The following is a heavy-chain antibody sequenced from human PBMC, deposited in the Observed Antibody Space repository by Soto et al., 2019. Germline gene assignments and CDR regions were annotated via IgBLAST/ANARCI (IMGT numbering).Heavy chain of an antibody. Sequence: QVQLQQWGAGLLKPSETLSLTCAVYGGSFSGYYWSWIRQPPGKGLEWIGEINHSGSTNYNPSLKSRVTISADTSKNQFSLKLSSVTAADTAVYYCATTCGGDCLNNWFDPWGQGTLVTVSS. CDR2: INHSGST. D-gene: IGHD2-21*01. CDR1: GGSFSGYY. J-gene: IGHJ5*02. CDR3: ATTCGGDCLNNWFDP. V-gene: IGHV4-34*01.